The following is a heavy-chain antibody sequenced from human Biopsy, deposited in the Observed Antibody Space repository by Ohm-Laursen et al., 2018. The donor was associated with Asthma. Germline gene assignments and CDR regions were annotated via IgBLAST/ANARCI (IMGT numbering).Heavy chain of an antibody. V-gene: IGHV4-39*02. CDR1: GDAMSTRGSY. D-gene: IGHD6-6*01. CDR2: IYYSGRT. J-gene: IGHJ2*01. Sequence: SDTLSLTCIVSGDAMSTRGSYWGWIRQSPGKGLEWIGSIYYSGRTYSNPSLESRVTISADTSKNHFSLKVTSVTAADTAVYYCARAVSSSSYWYFDLWGRGDLVTVSS. CDR3: ARAVSSSSYWYFDL.